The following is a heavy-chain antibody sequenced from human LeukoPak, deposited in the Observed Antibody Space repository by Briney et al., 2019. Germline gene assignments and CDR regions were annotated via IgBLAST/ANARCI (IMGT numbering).Heavy chain of an antibody. Sequence: PGGSLRLSCAASGFTVSSNYMSWVRQAPGKGLEWVSVIYSGGSTYYADSVKGRFTISRDNSKNTLYLQMNSLRAEDTAVYYCARDLAYYYGSASSPFDYWGQGTLVTVPS. CDR1: GFTVSSNY. CDR2: IYSGGST. CDR3: ARDLAYYYGSASSPFDY. D-gene: IGHD3-10*01. V-gene: IGHV3-66*02. J-gene: IGHJ4*02.